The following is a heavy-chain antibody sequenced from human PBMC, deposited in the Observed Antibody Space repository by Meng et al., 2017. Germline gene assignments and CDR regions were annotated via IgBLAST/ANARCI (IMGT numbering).Heavy chain of an antibody. CDR1: GFTFSSYA. CDR3: AYYYGSGSWAIGAFDI. Sequence: GESLKISCAASGFTFSSYAMHWVRQAPGKGLEWVAVISYDGSNKYYADSVKGRFTISRDNSKNTLYLQMNSLRAEDTAVYYCAYYYGSGSWAIGAFDIWGQGTMVTVSS. D-gene: IGHD3-10*01. J-gene: IGHJ3*02. CDR2: ISYDGSNK. V-gene: IGHV3-30*04.